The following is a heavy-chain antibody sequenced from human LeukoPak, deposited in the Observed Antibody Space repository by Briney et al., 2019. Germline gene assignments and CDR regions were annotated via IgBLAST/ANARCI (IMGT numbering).Heavy chain of an antibody. Sequence: ASVKLSCKTPGYTFTGSYIHWVRRAPGQGLEWMGWINPNSGDTNYAQKFQARVTMTTLTSISTAYMELTSLSSDDTAIYYCARVPYSTSFDYWGLGTLVTVSS. CDR2: INPNSGDT. V-gene: IGHV1-2*02. J-gene: IGHJ4*02. D-gene: IGHD2/OR15-2a*01. CDR1: GYTFTGSY. CDR3: ARVPYSTSFDY.